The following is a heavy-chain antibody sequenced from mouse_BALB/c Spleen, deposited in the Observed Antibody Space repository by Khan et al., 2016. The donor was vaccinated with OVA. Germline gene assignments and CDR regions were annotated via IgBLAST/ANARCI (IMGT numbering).Heavy chain of an antibody. V-gene: IGHV9-2-1*01. J-gene: IGHJ2*01. CDR1: GYTFTDYS. CDR3: AKDSNDYFDY. D-gene: IGHD2-5*01. Sequence: QIQLVQSGPELKKPGETVKISCKASGYTFTDYSMHWVKQAPGKGLKWMGWINTETGEPTYADDFKGRFAFSLENSASTAYLQINNLKNEDTATYCCAKDSNDYFDYWGQGTTLTVSS. CDR2: INTETGEP.